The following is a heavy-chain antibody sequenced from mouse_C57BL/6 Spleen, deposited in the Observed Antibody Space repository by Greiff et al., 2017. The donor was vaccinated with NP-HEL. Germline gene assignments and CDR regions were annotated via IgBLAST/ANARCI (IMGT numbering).Heavy chain of an antibody. J-gene: IGHJ1*03. CDR1: GYAFSSYW. Sequence: VKLVESGAELVKPGASVKISCKASGYAFSSYWMNWVKQRPGKGLEWIGQIYPGDGDTNYNGKFKGKATLTADKSSSTAYMQLSSLTSEDSAVYFCARRITTVVEGYFDVWGTGTTVTVSS. V-gene: IGHV1-80*01. CDR3: ARRITTVVEGYFDV. CDR2: IYPGDGDT. D-gene: IGHD1-1*01.